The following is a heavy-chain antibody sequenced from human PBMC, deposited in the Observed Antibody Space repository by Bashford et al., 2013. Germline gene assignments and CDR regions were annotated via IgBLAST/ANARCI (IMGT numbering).Heavy chain of an antibody. J-gene: IGHJ4*02. Sequence: SETLSLTCSVSGGSVSNYYWSWIRQPPGKGLEWIGYIYSDGSTNFKPSLKSRVSMSVDKSKNQLSLRLTSVTTADTAVYYCGRSSWVNVYLDYWGQGTLVTVSS. CDR2: IYSDGST. CDR1: GGSVSNYY. CDR3: GRSSWVNVYLDY. V-gene: IGHV4-59*02. D-gene: IGHD1-26*01.